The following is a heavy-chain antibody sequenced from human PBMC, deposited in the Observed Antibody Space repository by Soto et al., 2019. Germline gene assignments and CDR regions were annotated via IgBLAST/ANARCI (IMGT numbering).Heavy chain of an antibody. CDR2: IYHSGST. V-gene: IGHV4-4*02. D-gene: IGHD3-16*01. Sequence: PSETLSLTCAVAGGSISSSNGWSWVRQPPGKGLEWIGEIYHSGSTNYNPSLKSRVTISVDKSKNQFSLKLSSVTAADTAVYYCARLWGSGWNYDYYYGMDVWGQGTTVTVSS. CDR1: GGSISSSNG. J-gene: IGHJ6*02. CDR3: ARLWGSGWNYDYYYGMDV.